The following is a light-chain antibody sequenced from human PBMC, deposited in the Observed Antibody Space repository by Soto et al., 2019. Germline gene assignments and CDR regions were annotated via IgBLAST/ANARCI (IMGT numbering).Light chain of an antibody. CDR1: QNIRSN. J-gene: IGKJ1*01. V-gene: IGKV3-11*01. Sequence: EIVMTQSPGTLSVSPGERATLSCRASQNIRSNLAWYQQKPGQAPRLLIYDASNRATGIPARFSGSGSGTDSTLTISSLEPEDFAVYYCQQRYSGWTFGQGTKVDIK. CDR3: QQRYSGWT. CDR2: DAS.